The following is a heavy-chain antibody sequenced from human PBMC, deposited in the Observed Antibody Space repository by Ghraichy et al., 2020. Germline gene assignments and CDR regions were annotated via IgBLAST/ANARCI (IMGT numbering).Heavy chain of an antibody. CDR1: GFTFSTYT. D-gene: IGHD4-17*01. J-gene: IGHJ4*02. Sequence: GGSLRLSCVASGFTFSTYTMNWVRQAPGKGLEWVSYISRSGDSTFYADSVKGRFTISRDNAKNLLYLQMNSLRDEDTAVYYCARDLAYGFDYWGQGTLVTVSS. CDR2: ISRSGDST. V-gene: IGHV3-48*02. CDR3: ARDLAYGFDY.